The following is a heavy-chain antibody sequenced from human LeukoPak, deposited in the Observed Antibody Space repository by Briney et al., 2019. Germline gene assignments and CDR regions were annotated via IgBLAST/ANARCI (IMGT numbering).Heavy chain of an antibody. V-gene: IGHV3-7*04. J-gene: IGHJ4*02. Sequence: PGGSLRLSCAASGFTFRSYWMSWVRQAPGKGLEGVAKIKQDGSEKSYVDSVKGRFTISRDNAKDSLYLQMNSLRAEDTAVYYCARAGIRGIVVDYWGQGTLVTVSS. CDR2: IKQDGSEK. CDR3: ARAGIRGIVVDY. CDR1: GFTFRSYW. D-gene: IGHD3-10*01.